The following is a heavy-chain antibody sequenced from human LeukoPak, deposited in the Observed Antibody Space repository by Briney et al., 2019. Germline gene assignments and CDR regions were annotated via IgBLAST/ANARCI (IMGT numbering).Heavy chain of an antibody. V-gene: IGHV3-23*01. D-gene: IGHD3-22*01. CDR3: AKDPYYYDSSGYFRD. CDR1: GFTFSSYA. CDR2: ISGSGGST. J-gene: IGHJ4*02. Sequence: GGSLRLSCAASGFTFSSYAMSWVRQAPGKGLEWVSAISGSGGSTYSADSVKGRFTISRDNSKNTLYLQMNSLRAEDTAVYYCAKDPYYYDSSGYFRDWGQGTLVTVSS.